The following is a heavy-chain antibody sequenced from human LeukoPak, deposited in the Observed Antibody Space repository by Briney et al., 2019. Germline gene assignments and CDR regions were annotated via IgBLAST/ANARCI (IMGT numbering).Heavy chain of an antibody. CDR3: ARDNDWTRDY. J-gene: IGHJ4*02. CDR1: GFTFSEYY. Sequence: PGGSLRLSCAASGFTFSEYYMSWIRQAPGKGLEWLSYISSSGDRVYYADSVKGRFTVSRDNAKNSLFLQMNSLRAEDTAVYYCARDNDWTRDYWGQGTLVTVSS. CDR2: ISSSGDRV. V-gene: IGHV3-11*04. D-gene: IGHD3-9*01.